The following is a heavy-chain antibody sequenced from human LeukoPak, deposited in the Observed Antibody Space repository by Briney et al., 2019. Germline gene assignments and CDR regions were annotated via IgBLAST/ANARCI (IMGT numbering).Heavy chain of an antibody. CDR1: GFTFSTDA. CDR3: ARRYSSSSGYYMDV. D-gene: IGHD6-6*01. V-gene: IGHV3-30*01. Sequence: PGRPLRLSCAASGFTFSTDAMRWVRQASGKGLEWEAFISDDGSNKFYADSVKGRFTISRDNSKNTLYLQMNSLRAEDTAVYYCARRYSSSSGYYMDVWGKGTTVTVSS. CDR2: ISDDGSNK. J-gene: IGHJ6*03.